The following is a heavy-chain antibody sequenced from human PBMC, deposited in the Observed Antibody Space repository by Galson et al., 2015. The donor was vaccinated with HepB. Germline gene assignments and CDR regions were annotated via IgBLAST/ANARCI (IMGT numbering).Heavy chain of an antibody. CDR1: GYTFTGYY. D-gene: IGHD2-2*01. CDR3: ANHCSSTSCYVAFDI. CDR2: INPNSGGT. V-gene: IGHV1-2*02. J-gene: IGHJ3*02. Sequence: SVKVSCKASGYTFTGYYMHWVRQAPGQGLEWMGWINPNSGGTNYAQKFQGRVTMTRDTSISTAYMELSRLRSDDTAVYYCANHCSSTSCYVAFDIWGQGTMVTVSS.